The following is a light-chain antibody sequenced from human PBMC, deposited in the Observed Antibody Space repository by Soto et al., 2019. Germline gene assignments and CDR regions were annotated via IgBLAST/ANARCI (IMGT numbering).Light chain of an antibody. Sequence: DIQMTQSPSSLSASVGDRVTITCRTSQNISSYLNWYHQKPGKAPNLLIYAASSLQGGVPSRFSGSGSGTDFTLTLGSLQPEDFATYYCQQTYTTPQRTFGQGTRLEIK. V-gene: IGKV1-39*01. J-gene: IGKJ5*01. CDR1: QNISSY. CDR2: AAS. CDR3: QQTYTTPQRT.